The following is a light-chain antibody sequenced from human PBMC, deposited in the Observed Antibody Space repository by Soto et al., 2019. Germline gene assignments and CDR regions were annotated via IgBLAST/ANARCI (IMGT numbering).Light chain of an antibody. CDR3: QQSYTIPIT. CDR1: QTIRSY. Sequence: DIQMTQSPLSLSASVGDTVSISCRASQTIRSYLSWYQHKPGKAPKLLIHGASTLQGGVPSRFSGSGSGRDFTLLISDLQPEDSATYYCQQSYTIPITFGQGTRLEIK. J-gene: IGKJ5*01. V-gene: IGKV1-39*01. CDR2: GAS.